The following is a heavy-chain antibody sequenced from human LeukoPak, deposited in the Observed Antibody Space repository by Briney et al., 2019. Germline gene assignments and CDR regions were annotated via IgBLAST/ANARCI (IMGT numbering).Heavy chain of an antibody. D-gene: IGHD6-6*01. J-gene: IGHJ4*02. V-gene: IGHV4-59*01. CDR2: IYYSGST. Sequence: PSETLSLTCTVSGGSISSYYWSWIRQPPGKGLEWIGYIYYSGSTNYNPSLKSRVTISVDTSKNQFSLKLSSVTAADTAVYYCARTGIAARRRYYFDYWGQGTLVTVSS. CDR1: GGSISSYY. CDR3: ARTGIAARRRYYFDY.